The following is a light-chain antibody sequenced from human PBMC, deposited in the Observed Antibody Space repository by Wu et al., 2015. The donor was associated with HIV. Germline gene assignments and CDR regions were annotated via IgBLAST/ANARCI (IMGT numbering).Light chain of an antibody. V-gene: IGKV1-33*01. J-gene: IGKJ2*03. CDR1: HDIRKN. Sequence: DIQMTQSPSSLSASVGDRVTITCQASHDIRKNLNWYQQKPGKAPKLLIYDASNLEPGVPSRFSGSGSGTDFTFTIISLQPEDIAIYYCQQYDSLPPYSFGQGTKAGAQT. CDR2: DAS. CDR3: QQYDSLPPYS.